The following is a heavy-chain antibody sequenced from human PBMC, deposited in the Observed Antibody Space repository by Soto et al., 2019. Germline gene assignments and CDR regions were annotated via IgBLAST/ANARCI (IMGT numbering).Heavy chain of an antibody. D-gene: IGHD3-9*01. CDR3: ARIRGGYDILTGFDY. V-gene: IGHV2-70*01. CDR1: GFSLSTSGMC. CDR2: IDWDDDK. Sequence: SGPTLVNPTQTLTLTCTFSGFSLSTSGMCVSWIRQPPGKALEWLALIDWDDDKYYSTSLKTRLTISKDTSKNQVVLTMTNMDPVDTATYYCARIRGGYDILTGFDYWGQGTLVTVSS. J-gene: IGHJ4*02.